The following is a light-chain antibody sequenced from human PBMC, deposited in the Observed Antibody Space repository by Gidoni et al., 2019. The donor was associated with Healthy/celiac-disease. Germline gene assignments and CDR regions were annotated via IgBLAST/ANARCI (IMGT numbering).Light chain of an antibody. CDR1: HSISSY. V-gene: IGKV1-39*01. CDR3: QQSYSTPRNT. CDR2: AAS. Sequence: DIQMTQSPSSLSASVGDSVTITCLASHSISSYLNWYQQKQGKAPKLLIYAASSLQSGVPSRFSGSGSGTDFTLTISSLQPEDFATYYCQQSYSTPRNTFGQGTKLEIK. J-gene: IGKJ2*01.